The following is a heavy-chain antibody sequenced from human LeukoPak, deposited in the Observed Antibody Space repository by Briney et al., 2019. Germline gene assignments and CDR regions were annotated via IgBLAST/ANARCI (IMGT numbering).Heavy chain of an antibody. V-gene: IGHV3-48*01. Sequence: SGGSLRLSCAASGFTFGSYSMNWVRQAPGKGLEWVSYISSSSSTIYYADSVKGRFTISRDNSKNTLYLQMNSLRAEDTAVYYCAKAFTRMVRGVIKTGEDYWGQGTLVTVSS. CDR1: GFTFGSYS. CDR3: AKAFTRMVRGVIKTGEDY. J-gene: IGHJ4*02. D-gene: IGHD3-10*01. CDR2: ISSSSSTI.